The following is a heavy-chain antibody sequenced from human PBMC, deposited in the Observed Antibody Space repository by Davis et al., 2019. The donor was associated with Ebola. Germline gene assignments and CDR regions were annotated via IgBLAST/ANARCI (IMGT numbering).Heavy chain of an antibody. J-gene: IGHJ3*02. CDR1: GYTFTSYY. CDR3: ARFRTYYYVTREGAFDI. Sequence: ASVKVSCKASGYTFTSYYMHWVRQAPGQGLEWMGIFNPSGGSTSYAQKFQGRVTMTRDTSTSTVYMELSSLRSEDTAVYYCARFRTYYYVTREGAFDIWGQGTMVTVSS. D-gene: IGHD3-10*02. V-gene: IGHV1-46*01. CDR2: FNPSGGST.